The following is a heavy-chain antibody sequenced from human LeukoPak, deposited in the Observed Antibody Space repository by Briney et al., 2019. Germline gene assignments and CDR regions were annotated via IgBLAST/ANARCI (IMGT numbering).Heavy chain of an antibody. Sequence: TGGSLRLSCAASRFTLSNYWMSWVRQAPGKGLEWVDNIKQDGSETYYVDSVKGRFTISRDNAKNSLSLQMNSLRAEDTAVYYCARQRGSGCLDYWGQGTLVTVSS. D-gene: IGHD6-19*01. CDR1: RFTLSNYW. V-gene: IGHV3-7*01. CDR2: IKQDGSET. J-gene: IGHJ4*02. CDR3: ARQRGSGCLDY.